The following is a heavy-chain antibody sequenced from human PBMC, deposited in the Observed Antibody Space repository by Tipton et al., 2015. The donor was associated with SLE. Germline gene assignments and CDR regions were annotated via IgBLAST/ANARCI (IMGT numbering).Heavy chain of an antibody. V-gene: IGHV4-39*07. D-gene: IGHD6-13*01. CDR3: ATYSSSWSSFDY. CDR1: GGSISSSSYY. J-gene: IGHJ4*02. CDR2: IYYSGST. Sequence: TLSLTCTVSGGSISSSSYYWGWIRQPPGKGLEWIGSIYYSGSTYYNPSLKSRVTISVDTSKNQFSLKLSSVTAADTAVHYCATYSSSWSSFDYWGQGTLVTVSS.